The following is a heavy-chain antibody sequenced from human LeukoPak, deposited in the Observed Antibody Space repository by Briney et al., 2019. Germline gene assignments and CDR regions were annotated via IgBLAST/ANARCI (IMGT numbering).Heavy chain of an antibody. Sequence: PGGSLRPSCAASGFTFSSYSMNWIRQPPGKGLEWIGSIYYSGSTHYNPSLNSRVTISVDTSNNQFSLKLGSLTAADTAVYCCARLSGTTLIIYYWGEGTLVTVSS. J-gene: IGHJ4*02. CDR2: IYYSGST. CDR3: ARLSGTTLIIYY. V-gene: IGHV4-39*01. CDR1: GFTFSSYS. D-gene: IGHD1-7*01.